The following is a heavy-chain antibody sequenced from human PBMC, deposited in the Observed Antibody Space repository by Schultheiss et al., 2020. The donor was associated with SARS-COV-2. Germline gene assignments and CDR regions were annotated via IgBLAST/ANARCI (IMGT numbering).Heavy chain of an antibody. CDR2: ISSSSSYI. V-gene: IGHV3-21*04. CDR1: GFTFSSYA. CDR3: ATRSTVVTPGAFDYWYFDL. D-gene: IGHD4-23*01. Sequence: GESLKISCAASGFTFSSYAMSWVRQAPGKGLEWVSSISSSSSYIYYADSVKGRFTISRDNSKNTLYLQMNSLRSEDTAVYYCATRSTVVTPGAFDYWYFDLWGRGTLVTVSS. J-gene: IGHJ2*01.